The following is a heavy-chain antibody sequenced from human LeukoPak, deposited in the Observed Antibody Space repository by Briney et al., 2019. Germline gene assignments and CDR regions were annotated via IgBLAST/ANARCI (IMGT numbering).Heavy chain of an antibody. Sequence: PGGSLRLTCAASGFTVSSNYMSWVRQAPGKGLEWVSVVYSGGSTYYADSVKGRFTISRDNSKNTLYLQMNSLRAEDTAVYYCARAVSGSSPSDYWGQGTLVTVSS. J-gene: IGHJ4*02. D-gene: IGHD3-16*01. CDR2: VYSGGST. V-gene: IGHV3-53*01. CDR1: GFTVSSNY. CDR3: ARAVSGSSPSDY.